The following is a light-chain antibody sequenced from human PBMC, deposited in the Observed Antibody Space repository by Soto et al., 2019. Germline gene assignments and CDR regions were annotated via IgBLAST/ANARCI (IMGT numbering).Light chain of an antibody. V-gene: IGKV1-33*01. J-gene: IGKJ3*01. CDR2: DAY. Sequence: DIQLPQSPSSLSASVGDRCTITGQASQDINIYLNWYQQKPGKGPNLMXYDAYNLETGVPSRFSGSGSGTDFTFTISSLQPEDIATYYCQQYDNLPQFTCGPGTKVEIK. CDR1: QDINIY. CDR3: QQYDNLPQFT.